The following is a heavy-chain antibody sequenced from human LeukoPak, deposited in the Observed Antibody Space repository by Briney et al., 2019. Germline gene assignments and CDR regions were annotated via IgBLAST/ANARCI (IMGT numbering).Heavy chain of an antibody. Sequence: PSETLSLTCTVSGGSISSYYWSWIRQPAGKGLEWIGRIYTSGSTNYNPSLKSRVTMSVDTSKTQFSLKLSSVTAADTAVYYCARGGFYYGSGEINWFDPWGQGTLVIVSS. V-gene: IGHV4-4*07. D-gene: IGHD3-10*01. CDR1: GGSISSYY. CDR2: IYTSGST. CDR3: ARGGFYYGSGEINWFDP. J-gene: IGHJ5*02.